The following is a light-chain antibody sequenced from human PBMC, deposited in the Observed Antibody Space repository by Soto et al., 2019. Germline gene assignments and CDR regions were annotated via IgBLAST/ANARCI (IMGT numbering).Light chain of an antibody. CDR2: DTS. J-gene: IGKJ3*01. V-gene: IGKV3-15*01. CDR1: QSVSSL. CDR3: QKYNSAPFT. Sequence: IVLTQSPATLSVSPGERATLSCRASQSVSSLLAWYQQKPRQAPRLLIYDTSTRATGIPARFSGSGSGTDFTLTISSLQSEDVATYYCQKYNSAPFTFGPGTKVHIK.